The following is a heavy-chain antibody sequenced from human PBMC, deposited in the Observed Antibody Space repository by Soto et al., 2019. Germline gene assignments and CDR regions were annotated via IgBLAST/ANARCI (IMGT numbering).Heavy chain of an antibody. D-gene: IGHD1-26*01. CDR2: ISSSSSYI. V-gene: IGHV3-21*01. CDR3: ARGRVVGSTSREKDFDS. Sequence: EVQLVESGGGLVKPGGSLRLSCAASGSPFSNYGMNWVRQAPGRGLEWVSSISSSSSYIYYADSVMGRFTVSRDNAKNSLYFQMNCLSAEGTAVYYCARGRVVGSTSREKDFDSWGQGTLVAVSS. J-gene: IGHJ4*02. CDR1: GSPFSNYG.